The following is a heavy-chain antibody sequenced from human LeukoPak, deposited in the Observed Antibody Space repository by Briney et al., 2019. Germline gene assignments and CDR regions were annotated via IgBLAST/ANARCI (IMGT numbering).Heavy chain of an antibody. CDR1: GGSFSGCY. CDR3: ARGRSGGSHAPGY. CDR2: INHSGST. D-gene: IGHD1-26*01. Sequence: SETLSLTCAVYGGSFSGCYWSWIRQPPGKGLEWIGEINHSGSTNYNPSLKSRVTISVDTSKNQFSLKLSSVTAADTAVYYCARGRSGGSHAPGYWGQGTLVTVSS. V-gene: IGHV4-34*01. J-gene: IGHJ4*02.